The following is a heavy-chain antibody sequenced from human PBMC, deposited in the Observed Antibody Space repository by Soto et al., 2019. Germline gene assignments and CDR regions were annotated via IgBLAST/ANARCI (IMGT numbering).Heavy chain of an antibody. Sequence: GGSLRLSCAASGFTFSSYGMHWVRQAPGKGLEWVALISYDGSNKFYIDSVKGRFTISRDDSKNTLYLQMNSLKTEDTAVYYCTTDRVTMIVVVIAYDYWGQGTLVTVSS. CDR3: TTDRVTMIVVVIAYDY. CDR1: GFTFSSYG. V-gene: IGHV3-30*03. D-gene: IGHD3-22*01. CDR2: ISYDGSNK. J-gene: IGHJ4*02.